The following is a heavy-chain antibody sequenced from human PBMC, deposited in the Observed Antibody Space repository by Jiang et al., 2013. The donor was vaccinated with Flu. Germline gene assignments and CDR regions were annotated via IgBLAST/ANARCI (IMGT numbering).Heavy chain of an antibody. V-gene: IGHV1-3*01. CDR3: ARPVRSYETNYDAFEI. CDR1: GYTFSSYP. Sequence: SGAEVKKPGASVKVSCKASGYTFSSYPMHWVRQAPGQSLEWMGWIIAGNGNTKYSQNFQGRVTITRDTSANTVYMELSSLKSEDTAVYYCARPVRSYETNYDAFEIWGQGTMVAVSS. J-gene: IGHJ3*02. D-gene: IGHD4/OR15-4a*01. CDR2: IIAGNGNT.